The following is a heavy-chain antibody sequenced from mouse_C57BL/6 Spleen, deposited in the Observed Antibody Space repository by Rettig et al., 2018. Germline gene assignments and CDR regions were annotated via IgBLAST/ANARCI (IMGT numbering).Heavy chain of an antibody. CDR3: AIYDYDAFAY. J-gene: IGHJ3*01. Sequence: TNYNSALMSRLSISKDNSKSQVFLKMNSLQTDDTAKYYCAIYDYDAFAYWGQGTLVTVSA. D-gene: IGHD2-4*01. V-gene: IGHV2-9*01. CDR2: T.